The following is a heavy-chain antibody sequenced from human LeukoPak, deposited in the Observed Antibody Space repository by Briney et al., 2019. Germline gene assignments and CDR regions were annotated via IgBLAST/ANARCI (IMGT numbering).Heavy chain of an antibody. Sequence: GASVKVSCKASGYTFTGYYMHWVRQAPGQGVEWMGWINPNSGGTNYAQKFQGRVTITRDTSISTAYMELSRLRSDDTAVYYCARATYYDILTGSNWGQGTLVTVSS. CDR3: ARATYYDILTGSN. CDR2: INPNSGGT. CDR1: GYTFTGYY. V-gene: IGHV1-2*02. J-gene: IGHJ4*02. D-gene: IGHD3-9*01.